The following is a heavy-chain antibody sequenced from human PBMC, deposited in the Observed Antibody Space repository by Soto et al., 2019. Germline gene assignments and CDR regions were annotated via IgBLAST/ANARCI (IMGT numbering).Heavy chain of an antibody. CDR3: AREITPLTNASYFDL. V-gene: IGHV4-30-4*01. CDR2: IFDSGST. J-gene: IGHJ2*01. D-gene: IGHD2-8*01. CDR1: GGSISGGGHS. Sequence: SETXSLTCTVSGGSISGGGHSWSWIRKPPGKGLEWIGRIFDSGSTYYNPSLKSRLTISVDTSKNQFSLRLSSVTAADTAVYYCAREITPLTNASYFDLWGGGTLVTVSS.